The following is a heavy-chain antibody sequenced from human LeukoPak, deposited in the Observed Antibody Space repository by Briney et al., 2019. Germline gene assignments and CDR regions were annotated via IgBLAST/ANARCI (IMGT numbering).Heavy chain of an antibody. D-gene: IGHD3-10*01. CDR1: GFTFSSYA. Sequence: PGGSLRLSCAASGFTFSSYAMSWVRQAPGKGLEWVAVISYDGGNKYYADSVKGRFTISRDNSKNTLYLQMNSLRAEDTAVYYCAKVGDYGSGSYMDYYYYGMDVWGQGTTVTVSS. CDR2: ISYDGGNK. V-gene: IGHV3-30*18. J-gene: IGHJ6*02. CDR3: AKVGDYGSGSYMDYYYYGMDV.